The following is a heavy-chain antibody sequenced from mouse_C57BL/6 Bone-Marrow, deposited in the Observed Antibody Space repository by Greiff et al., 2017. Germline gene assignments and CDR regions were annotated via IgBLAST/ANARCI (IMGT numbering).Heavy chain of an antibody. D-gene: IGHD2-4*01. Sequence: VQLKQPEAELVKPGASVKMSCKASGYTFTSYWITWVKQRPGQGLEWIGDIYPGSGSTNYNEKFKSKATLTVDTSSSTAYMQLSSLTSEDSAVYYCARDYDYDEGYAMDYWGQGTSVTVSS. CDR1: GYTFTSYW. J-gene: IGHJ4*01. CDR3: ARDYDYDEGYAMDY. V-gene: IGHV1-55*01. CDR2: IYPGSGST.